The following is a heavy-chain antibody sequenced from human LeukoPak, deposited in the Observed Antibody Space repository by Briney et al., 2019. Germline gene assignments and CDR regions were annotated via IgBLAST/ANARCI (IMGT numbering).Heavy chain of an antibody. CDR2: IYYSGST. V-gene: IGHV4-59*01. CDR1: GGSISSYY. D-gene: IGHD3-3*01. J-gene: IGHJ5*02. Sequence: SETLSLTCTVSGGSISSYYWSWIRQPPGKGLEWIGYIYYSGSTNYNPSLKSRVTISVDTYKNQFSLKLSSVTAADTAVYYCARATPYYDFWSGYYKGSWFDPWGQGTLVTVSS. CDR3: ARATPYYDFWSGYYKGSWFDP.